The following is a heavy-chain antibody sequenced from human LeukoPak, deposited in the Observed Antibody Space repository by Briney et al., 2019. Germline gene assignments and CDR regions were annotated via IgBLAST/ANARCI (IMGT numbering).Heavy chain of an antibody. V-gene: IGHV3-33*01. CDR3: AREPFDYGDSGGGLDY. D-gene: IGHD4-17*01. CDR2: IWHDGSHK. Sequence: GRSLRLSCGASGFAFNTYAMHWVRQAPGKGLEWVTLIWHDGSHKFYIDSVRGRFTISRDNSKNTVYLQMNGLRAEDTAVYYCAREPFDYGDSGGGLDYWGQGTLVTVSS. J-gene: IGHJ4*02. CDR1: GFAFNTYA.